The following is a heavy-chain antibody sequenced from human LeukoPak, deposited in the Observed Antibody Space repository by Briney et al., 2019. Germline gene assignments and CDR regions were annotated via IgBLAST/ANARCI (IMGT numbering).Heavy chain of an antibody. CDR3: ARVAKLVGWERDYYYYMDV. V-gene: IGHV3-11*01. D-gene: IGHD6-6*01. J-gene: IGHJ6*03. CDR1: GFTFSDYY. CDR2: ISSSGSTI. Sequence: GGSLRLSCAASGFTFSDYYMSWIRQAPGKGLGWVSYISSSGSTIYYADSVKGRFTISRDNAKNSLYLQMNSLRAEDTAVYYCARVAKLVGWERDYYYYMDVWGKGTTVTVSS.